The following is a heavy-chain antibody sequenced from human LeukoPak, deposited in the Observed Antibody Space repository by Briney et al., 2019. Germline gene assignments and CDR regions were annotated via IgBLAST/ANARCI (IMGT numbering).Heavy chain of an antibody. J-gene: IGHJ4*02. CDR2: IKQDGSEK. Sequence: GGSLRLSCAACGLTFSSYWMNWVRQARGKGREWVANIKQDGSEKYYVDSVKGRFTISRDNAKNSLYLQMNSLRAEDTAVYYCPRARFETAGADYWGQGTLVTVSS. V-gene: IGHV3-7*01. CDR3: PRARFETAGADY. CDR1: GLTFSSYW. D-gene: IGHD3-3*01.